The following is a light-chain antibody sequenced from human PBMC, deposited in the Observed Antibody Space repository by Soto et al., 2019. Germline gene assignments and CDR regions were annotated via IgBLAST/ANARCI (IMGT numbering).Light chain of an antibody. CDR3: SSFAGSGTVVV. Sequence: QSALTQPASVSGSPGQSITISCTGTKTDIGNYNLVSWYQRHPDKAPKLIIYEDTKRPSGISNRFSASKSGTTASLTISGLQAEDEADYHCSSFAGSGTVVVFGGGTKVTVL. CDR2: EDT. J-gene: IGLJ2*01. CDR1: KTDIGNYNL. V-gene: IGLV2-23*01.